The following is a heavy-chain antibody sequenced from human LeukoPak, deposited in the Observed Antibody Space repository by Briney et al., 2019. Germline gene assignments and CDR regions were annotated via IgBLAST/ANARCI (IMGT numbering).Heavy chain of an antibody. CDR1: GFIFNDYT. D-gene: IGHD3-16*02. CDR3: VKDSSGSYPNYGLDYFDY. Sequence: GGSLRLSCVASGFIFNDYTMHWVRQPPGKGLEWVSLISWDGVSTFYADSVKGRFTISRDDSKNSLYLEMNSLRTEDTALYYCVKDSSGSYPNYGLDYFDYWGQGTLVTVSS. CDR2: ISWDGVST. V-gene: IGHV3-43*01. J-gene: IGHJ4*02.